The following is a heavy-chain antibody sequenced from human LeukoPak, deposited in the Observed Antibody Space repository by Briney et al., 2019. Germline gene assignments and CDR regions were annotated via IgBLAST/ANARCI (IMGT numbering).Heavy chain of an antibody. Sequence: GGSLRLSCTASGFTFGDYAMSWVRQAPGKGLEWVGSIRSKAYGGTTEYAASVKGRFTISRDDSKSIAYLQMNSLKTEDTAVYYCTRAPHSYGSYYFDYWGQGTLVTVSS. CDR2: IRSKAYGGTT. J-gene: IGHJ4*02. CDR1: GFTFGDYA. V-gene: IGHV3-49*04. CDR3: TRAPHSYGSYYFDY. D-gene: IGHD5-18*01.